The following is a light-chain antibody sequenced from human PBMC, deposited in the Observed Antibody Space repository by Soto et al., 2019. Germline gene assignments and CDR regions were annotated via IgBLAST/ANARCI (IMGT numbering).Light chain of an antibody. Sequence: DIQMTQSHSTLSASVGDRVTITCRASQRISSWLAWYQQKPGTAPNLLIYKASTLQSGVPSRFSGSGSGTEFTLTISSLQPDYSATYYCQQYNDNWTFGQGTKVEIK. J-gene: IGKJ1*01. CDR1: QRISSW. CDR2: KAS. V-gene: IGKV1-5*03. CDR3: QQYNDNWT.